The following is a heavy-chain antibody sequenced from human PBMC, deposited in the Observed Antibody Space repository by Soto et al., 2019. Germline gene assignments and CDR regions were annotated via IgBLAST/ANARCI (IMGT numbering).Heavy chain of an antibody. V-gene: IGHV1-69*13. CDR1: GGTFSSYA. D-gene: IGHD1-7*01. CDR2: IVPIFGTA. Sequence: SVKVSCKASGGTFSSYAISWVRQAPGQGLEWMGGIVPIFGTANYAQKFQGRVTITADESTSTAYMELSSLRSEDTAVYYCARDQTTDYYYYGTDVWGQGTTVTVSS. CDR3: ARDQTTDYYYYGTDV. J-gene: IGHJ6*02.